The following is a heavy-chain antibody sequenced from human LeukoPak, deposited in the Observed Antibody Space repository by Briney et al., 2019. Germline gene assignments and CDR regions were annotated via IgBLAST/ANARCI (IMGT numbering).Heavy chain of an antibody. J-gene: IGHJ6*02. Sequence: PGGSLRLSCAASGFTFSSYAMHWVRQAPGKGLEWVAVISYDGSNKYYADSVKGRFTISRDNSKNTLYLQMNSLRAEDTAVYYCARDSRRCSGGSCYSWYYYYGMDVWGQGTTVTVSS. CDR2: ISYDGSNK. CDR3: ARDSRRCSGGSCYSWYYYYGMDV. V-gene: IGHV3-30*07. D-gene: IGHD2-15*01. CDR1: GFTFSSYA.